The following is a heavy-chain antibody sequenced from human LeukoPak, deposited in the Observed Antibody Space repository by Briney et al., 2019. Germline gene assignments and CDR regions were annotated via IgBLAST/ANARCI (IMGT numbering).Heavy chain of an antibody. Sequence: PGGSLRLSCAASGFTFSSYAMSWVRQAPGKGLEWVSAISGSGGSTYYADSVKGRFTISRDNSKNTLYLQMNSLRAEDTAVYYCAKDRCERYASPSLCYYYMDVWGKGTTVTVSS. CDR1: GFTFSSYA. V-gene: IGHV3-23*01. CDR3: AKDRCERYASPSLCYYYMDV. CDR2: ISGSGGST. J-gene: IGHJ6*03. D-gene: IGHD1-1*01.